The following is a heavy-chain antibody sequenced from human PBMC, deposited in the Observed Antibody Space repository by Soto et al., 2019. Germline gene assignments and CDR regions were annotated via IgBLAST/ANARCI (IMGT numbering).Heavy chain of an antibody. CDR1: GYTFTGYY. Sequence: QVQLVQSGAEVKKPGASVKVSCKASGYTFTGYYMHWVQQAPGQGLEWMGWINPNSGGTNYAQKFQGWVTMTRDTSISTAYMELSRLRSDDTAVYYCARDLEYSSSSAYYYYYGMDVWGQGTTVTVSS. CDR2: INPNSGGT. CDR3: ARDLEYSSSSAYYYYYGMDV. V-gene: IGHV1-2*04. D-gene: IGHD6-6*01. J-gene: IGHJ6*02.